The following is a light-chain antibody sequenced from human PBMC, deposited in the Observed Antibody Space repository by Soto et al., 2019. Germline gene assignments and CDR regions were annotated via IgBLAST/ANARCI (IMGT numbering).Light chain of an antibody. Sequence: EVVLTQSPGTLSLSPGERATLSCSASQSVAANYLAWYQQKRGQAPRLLIYGASSRATGIPDRFSGSGSGTDFNLTISSLEPEDFSVYYCHKYGTAPLTCGPGTKVDIK. CDR3: HKYGTAPLT. CDR1: QSVAANY. J-gene: IGKJ3*01. V-gene: IGKV3-20*01. CDR2: GAS.